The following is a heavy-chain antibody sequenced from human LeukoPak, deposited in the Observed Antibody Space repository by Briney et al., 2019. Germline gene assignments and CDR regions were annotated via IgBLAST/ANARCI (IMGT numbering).Heavy chain of an antibody. CDR2: ISSSSSYI. D-gene: IGHD4-17*01. V-gene: IGHV3-21*01. J-gene: IGHJ3*02. CDR3: ASNGDYGFAFDM. Sequence: GGSLRLSCAASGFTFSSYSMNWVRQAPGKGLEWVSSISSSSSYIYYADSVKGRFTISRDNAKNSLYLQMNSLRAEDTVVYYCASNGDYGFAFDMWGQGTMVTVSS. CDR1: GFTFSSYS.